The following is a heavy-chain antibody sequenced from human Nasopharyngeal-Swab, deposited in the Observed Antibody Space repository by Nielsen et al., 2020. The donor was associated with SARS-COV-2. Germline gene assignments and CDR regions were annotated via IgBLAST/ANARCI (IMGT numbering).Heavy chain of an antibody. CDR2: IASSGAT. D-gene: IGHD2-2*01. J-gene: IGHJ3*02. CDR3: AREQLCIRGTRCLDAFDI. CDR1: GFTLRSYD. Sequence: GESLKISCAASGFTLRSYDVHWVRQTTGEGLEWVSVIASSGATSYLDSVKGRFTVSRDNVKNSVYLQMNSLRAGDTAVYYCAREQLCIRGTRCLDAFDIWGQGTMVTVSP. V-gene: IGHV3-13*01.